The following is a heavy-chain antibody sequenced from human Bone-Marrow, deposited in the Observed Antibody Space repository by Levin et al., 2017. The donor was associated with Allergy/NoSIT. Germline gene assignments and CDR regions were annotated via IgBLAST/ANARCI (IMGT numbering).Heavy chain of an antibody. J-gene: IGHJ4*02. V-gene: IGHV1-2*02. CDR2: TNPKSGGT. Sequence: GESLKISCEASGYSFSDYYMHWVRQAPGQGLEWMGWTNPKSGGTSIAPKFHGRVTMTWDTSISTAYVELNGLTSDDTAVYFCARRAWGFGDTSMVNFDFWGPGTLVTVSS. CDR3: ARRAWGFGDTSMVNFDF. CDR1: GYSFSDYY. D-gene: IGHD5-18*01.